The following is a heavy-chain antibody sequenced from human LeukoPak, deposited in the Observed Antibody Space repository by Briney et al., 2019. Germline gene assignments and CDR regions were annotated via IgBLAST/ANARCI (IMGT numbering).Heavy chain of an antibody. CDR2: TYYRSKWYN. D-gene: IGHD4-23*01. CDR3: ARVVDPSYSDYGGMFDS. CDR1: GDSVSSKSAA. V-gene: IGHV6-1*01. Sequence: KTSQTLSLTCAISGDSVSSKSAAWNWIRQSPSRGLEWLGRTYYRSKWYNDYAVSVKSRITFTPDTSKNQFSLQLNSVTPEDTAMYYCARVVDPSYSDYGGMFDSWGQGTLVTVSS. J-gene: IGHJ4*02.